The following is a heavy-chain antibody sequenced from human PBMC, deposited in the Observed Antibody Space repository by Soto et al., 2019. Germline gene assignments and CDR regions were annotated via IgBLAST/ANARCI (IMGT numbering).Heavy chain of an antibody. Sequence: ASVKVSCKASGYTFTSYGISWVRQAPGQGLEWMGWISAYNGNTNYAQKLQGRVTMTTDTSTSTAYMELRSLRSEDTAVYYCARAGPEYDFWSGYFQFDYWGQGTLVTVSS. CDR3: ARAGPEYDFWSGYFQFDY. D-gene: IGHD3-3*01. J-gene: IGHJ4*02. CDR2: ISAYNGNT. CDR1: GYTFTSYG. V-gene: IGHV1-18*04.